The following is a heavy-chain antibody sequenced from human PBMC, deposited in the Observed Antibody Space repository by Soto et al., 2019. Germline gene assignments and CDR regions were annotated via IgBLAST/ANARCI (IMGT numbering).Heavy chain of an antibody. V-gene: IGHV3-66*01. D-gene: IGHD4-4*01. CDR2: IYSGGST. Sequence: GGSLRLSCAASGFTFSSYGMHWVRQAPGKGLEWVSVIYSGGSTYYADSVKGRFTISRDNSKNTLYLQMNSLRAEDTAVYYCARDLPMTTVTNPYYYYYMDVWGKGTTVTVSS. CDR1: GFTFSSYG. CDR3: ARDLPMTTVTNPYYYYYMDV. J-gene: IGHJ6*03.